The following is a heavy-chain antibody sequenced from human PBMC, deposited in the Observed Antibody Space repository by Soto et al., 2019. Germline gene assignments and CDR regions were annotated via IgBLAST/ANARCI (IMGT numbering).Heavy chain of an antibody. CDR1: GYTFTSYA. V-gene: IGHV1-3*01. J-gene: IGHJ2*01. Sequence: QVQLVQSGAEVKKPGASVKVSCKASGYTFTSYAMHWVRQAPGQRLEWMGWINAGNGNTKYSQKFQGRVTITRDTSASPAWRERSSLSSEVTAVYYCARTRTYGSGGTLWYFDLWGRGTLVTVSS. D-gene: IGHD3-10*01. CDR2: INAGNGNT. CDR3: ARTRTYGSGGTLWYFDL.